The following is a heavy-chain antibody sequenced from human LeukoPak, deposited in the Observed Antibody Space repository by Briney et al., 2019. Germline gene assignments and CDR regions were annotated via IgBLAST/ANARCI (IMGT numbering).Heavy chain of an antibody. J-gene: IGHJ3*02. V-gene: IGHV1-18*01. D-gene: IGHD3-10*01. CDR2: ISAYNGNT. Sequence: ASVKVSCKASGNTFTSYGISWVRQAPGQGLEWMGWISAYNGNTNYAQKLQGRVTMTTDTSTSTAYMELRSLRSDDTAVYYCARGGTTVRGVSSFDIWGQGTMVTVSS. CDR3: ARGGTTVRGVSSFDI. CDR1: GNTFTSYG.